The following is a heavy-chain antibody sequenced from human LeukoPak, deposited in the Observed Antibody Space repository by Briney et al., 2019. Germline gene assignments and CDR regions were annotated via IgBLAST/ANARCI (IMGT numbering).Heavy chain of an antibody. CDR3: ARASQLLFNY. J-gene: IGHJ4*02. V-gene: IGHV4-30-2*01. D-gene: IGHD2-2*01. CDR1: GGSISSGGYS. CDR2: IYHSGST. Sequence: SQTLSLTCAVSGGSISSGGYSWSWIQQPPGKGLEWIGYIYHSGSTYYNPSLKSRVTISVDRSKNQFSLKLSSVTAADTAVYYCARASQLLFNYWGQGTLVTVSS.